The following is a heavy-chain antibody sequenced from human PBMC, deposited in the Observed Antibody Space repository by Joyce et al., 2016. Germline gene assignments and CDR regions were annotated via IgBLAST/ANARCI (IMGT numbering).Heavy chain of an antibody. CDR3: AGDSYYKLAV. CDR1: GLSFSTTW. Sequence: EVQLVESGGGLVQPGGSLRLSCVASGLSFSTTWMHWVRQAPGKGLVLFSHIQSDGARITYADSVKGRFTISRDNAKNTVYLQMNSLRGEDTAVYFCAGDSYYKLAVWGKGTTVTVSS. D-gene: IGHD5-18*01. CDR2: IQSDGARI. V-gene: IGHV3-74*01. J-gene: IGHJ6*04.